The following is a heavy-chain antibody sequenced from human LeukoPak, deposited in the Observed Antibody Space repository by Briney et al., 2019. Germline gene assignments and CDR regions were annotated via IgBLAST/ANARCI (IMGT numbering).Heavy chain of an antibody. J-gene: IGHJ4*02. CDR1: GFTVSSNS. D-gene: IGHD1-26*01. CDR3: AKGTSGSRDY. CDR2: ISGSGGST. V-gene: IGHV3-23*01. Sequence: GGSLRLSCTVSGFTVSSNSMSWVRQAPGKGLEWVSAISGSGGSTYYADSVKGRFTISRDNSKNTLYLQMNSLRAEDTAVYYCAKGTSGSRDYWGQGTLVTVSS.